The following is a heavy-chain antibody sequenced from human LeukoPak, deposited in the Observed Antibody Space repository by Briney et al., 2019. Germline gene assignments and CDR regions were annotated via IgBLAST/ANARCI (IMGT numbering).Heavy chain of an antibody. CDR2: IIPIFGTA. CDR1: GGTFSSYA. CDR3: ARDRRLRVRGASSVDYGMDV. V-gene: IGHV1-69*01. D-gene: IGHD3-10*01. Sequence: AASVKVSCKASGGTFSSYAISWVRQAPGQGLEWMGGIIPIFGTANYAQKFQGRVTITADESTSTAYMELSSLRSEDTAVYYCARDRRLRVRGASSVDYGMDVWGQGTTVTVSS. J-gene: IGHJ6*02.